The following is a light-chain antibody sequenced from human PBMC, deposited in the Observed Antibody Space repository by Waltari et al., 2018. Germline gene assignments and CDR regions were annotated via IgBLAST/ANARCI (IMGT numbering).Light chain of an antibody. CDR3: SSYTASRHYV. Sequence: QSALTQPASVSGSPGQSITISCTGTSSDVGGYNYVSWYQQYPGKAPKLVIYDVSTRPSGASDRFSGSKSGNMASLIISGLQAEDEADYYCSSYTASRHYVFGTGTKVTVL. CDR2: DVS. V-gene: IGLV2-14*03. J-gene: IGLJ1*01. CDR1: SSDVGGYNY.